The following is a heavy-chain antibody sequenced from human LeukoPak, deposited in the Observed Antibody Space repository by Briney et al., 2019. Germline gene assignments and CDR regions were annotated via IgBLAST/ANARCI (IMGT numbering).Heavy chain of an antibody. D-gene: IGHD6-19*01. V-gene: IGHV4-39*07. CDR3: ARGGIAVDDAFDI. J-gene: IGHJ3*02. CDR1: GGSISSSSYY. Sequence: PSETLSLTCTVSGGSISSSSYYWGWIRQPPGKGLEWIGTIYYSGNTYYNPSLKSRVTISVDTSKNQFSLKLSSVTAADTAVYYCARGGIAVDDAFDIWGQGTMVTVSS. CDR2: IYYSGNT.